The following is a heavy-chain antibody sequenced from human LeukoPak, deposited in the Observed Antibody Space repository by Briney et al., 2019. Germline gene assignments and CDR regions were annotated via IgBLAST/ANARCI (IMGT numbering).Heavy chain of an antibody. V-gene: IGHV1-18*01. CDR1: GYTFTSYG. CDR2: ISAYNGNT. J-gene: IGHJ4*02. CDR3: ARDNLYYYDSSGYYY. Sequence: ASVKVSCKASGYTFTSYGISWVRQAPGQGLEWMGWISAYNGNTNYAQKLQGRVTMTTDTSTSSAYMELRSLRSDDTAVYYCARDNLYYYDSSGYYYWGQGTLVTVSS. D-gene: IGHD3-22*01.